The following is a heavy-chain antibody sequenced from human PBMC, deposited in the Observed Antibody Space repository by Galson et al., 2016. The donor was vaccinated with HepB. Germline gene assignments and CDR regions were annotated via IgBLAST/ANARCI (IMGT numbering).Heavy chain of an antibody. Sequence: SLRLSCAASGFTFSSSSMSWVRQAPGKGLEWVSAIDGHDDSTYYADSVRGRFTISRDNSKNTLYLQINSLRAEDTAVYYCARPKFEKQMAEGYDLWGQGTLVTVSS. CDR2: IDGHDDST. CDR1: GFTFSSSS. CDR3: ARPKFEKQMAEGYDL. J-gene: IGHJ5*02. D-gene: IGHD5-24*01. V-gene: IGHV3-23*01.